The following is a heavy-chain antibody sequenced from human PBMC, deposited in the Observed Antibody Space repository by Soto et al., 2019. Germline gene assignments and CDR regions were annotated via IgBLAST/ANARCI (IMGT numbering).Heavy chain of an antibody. Sequence: SETLSLTCTVSGGSISSYYWSWIRQPPGKGLEWIGYIYYSGSTNYNPSLKSRVTISVDTSKNQFSLKLSSVTAADTAVYYCARVHDSSGYDFDYWGQGTLVTVSS. CDR1: GGSISSYY. CDR3: ARVHDSSGYDFDY. V-gene: IGHV4-59*01. CDR2: IYYSGST. D-gene: IGHD3-22*01. J-gene: IGHJ4*02.